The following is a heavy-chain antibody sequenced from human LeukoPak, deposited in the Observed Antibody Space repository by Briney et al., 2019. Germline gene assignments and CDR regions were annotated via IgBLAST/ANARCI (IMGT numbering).Heavy chain of an antibody. CDR3: AKDSYYGDSHWGYYGMDV. V-gene: IGHV3-23*01. CDR1: GFTFSSYA. Sequence: PGGSLRLSCAASGFTFSSYAMSWVRRAPGKGLEWVSAISGSGGSTYYADSVKGRFTISRDNSKNTLYLQMNSLRAEDTAVYYCAKDSYYGDSHWGYYGMDVWGQGTTVTVSS. CDR2: ISGSGGST. J-gene: IGHJ6*02. D-gene: IGHD4-17*01.